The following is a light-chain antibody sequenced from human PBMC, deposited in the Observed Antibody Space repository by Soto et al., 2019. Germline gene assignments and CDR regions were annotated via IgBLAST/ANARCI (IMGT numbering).Light chain of an antibody. Sequence: DIQMTQSPSSLSASVGDRVTITCRASQSISSYLNWYQQKPGKAPKLLIYAASSLQSGVPSRFSGRGSWTDFTLTISTLQPEAFATYYCQQSYSTPPFTFGPGTKVDI. CDR3: QQSYSTPPFT. CDR2: AAS. V-gene: IGKV1-39*01. CDR1: QSISSY. J-gene: IGKJ3*01.